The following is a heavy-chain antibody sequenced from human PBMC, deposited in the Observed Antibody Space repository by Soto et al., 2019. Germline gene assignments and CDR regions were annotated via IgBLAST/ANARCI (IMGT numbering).Heavy chain of an antibody. CDR2: IYYSGST. D-gene: IGHD3-22*01. CDR3: ARGGYYDSSGYPTSWFDP. V-gene: IGHV4-59*01. CDR1: GGSISSYY. J-gene: IGHJ5*02. Sequence: SETLSLTCTVSGGSISSYYWSWIRQPPGKGLEWIGYIYYSGSTNYNPSLKSRVTISVDTSKNQFSLKLSSVTAADTAVYYCARGGYYDSSGYPTSWFDPWGQGTLVTVSS.